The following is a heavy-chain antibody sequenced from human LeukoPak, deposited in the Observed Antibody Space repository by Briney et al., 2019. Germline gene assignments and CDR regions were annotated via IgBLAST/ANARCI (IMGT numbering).Heavy chain of an antibody. D-gene: IGHD3-3*01. Sequence: GGSLSFSWEAFEFTFISYSMNWFRKPPGKGLEGASSISSSSSYIYYADSVKGRFTISRDNAKNSLYLQMNSLRAEDTAVYYCARGEVDNYDFWSGHDYWGQGTLVTVSS. V-gene: IGHV3-21*01. J-gene: IGHJ4*02. CDR1: EFTFISYS. CDR2: ISSSSSYI. CDR3: ARGEVDNYDFWSGHDY.